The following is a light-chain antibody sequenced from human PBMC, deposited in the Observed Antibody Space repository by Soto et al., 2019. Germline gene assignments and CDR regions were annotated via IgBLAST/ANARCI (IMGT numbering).Light chain of an antibody. CDR3: QRHTTSAWT. CDR1: QSISSY. V-gene: IGKV3-11*01. J-gene: IGKJ1*01. Sequence: EIVSTQSPATLSLSPVEIATLSSMASQSISSYLAWYQQKPGQAPRLLIYDASSRATGIPARFSGSGSGTDFTLTISRLEPEDFAVYYCQRHTTSAWTFGQGTKVDIK. CDR2: DAS.